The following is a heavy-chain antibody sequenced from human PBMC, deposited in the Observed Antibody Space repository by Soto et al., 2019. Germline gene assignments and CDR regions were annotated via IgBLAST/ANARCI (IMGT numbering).Heavy chain of an antibody. J-gene: IGHJ6*02. Sequence: QVQLVESGGGVVQPGRSLRLSCAASGFTFSTYGMHWVRQAPGKGLEWVAVIWYDGSNKYYADSVKGRFTISRDNSKNTLYLQMNSLRAEDTAVYYCASEYCSGGTCDYYGMVVWGQGTTVTVSS. D-gene: IGHD2-15*01. CDR2: IWYDGSNK. CDR1: GFTFSTYG. V-gene: IGHV3-33*01. CDR3: ASEYCSGGTCDYYGMVV.